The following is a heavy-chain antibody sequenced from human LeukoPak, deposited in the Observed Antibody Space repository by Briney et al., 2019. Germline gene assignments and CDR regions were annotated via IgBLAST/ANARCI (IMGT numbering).Heavy chain of an antibody. CDR1: GFTFSSYA. J-gene: IGHJ4*02. V-gene: IGHV3-30-3*01. CDR2: ISYDGSNK. D-gene: IGHD6-13*01. Sequence: GGSLRLSCAASGFTFSSYAMHWVRQAPGKGLEWVAVISYDGSNKYYADSVKGRFTISRDNSKNTLYLQMNSLRAEDTAVYYCARAYSTAAAGTGQFVYWGQGTLVTVSS. CDR3: ARAYSTAAAGTGQFVY.